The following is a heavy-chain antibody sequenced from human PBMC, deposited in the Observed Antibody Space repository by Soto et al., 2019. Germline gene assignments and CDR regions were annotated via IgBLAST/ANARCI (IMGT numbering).Heavy chain of an antibody. CDR3: ANDTTKWGFMGYSFDY. V-gene: IGHV3-23*01. CDR1: GFTFSGYA. CDR2: ISGSGDGT. D-gene: IGHD3-16*01. Sequence: EVQLLESGGGLIQPGGSLRLSCAASGFTFSGYAMSWVRQAPGKGLEWVSGISGSGDGTYYADAVKGRFTISRDNSKNTLYLQMNSLSAEATDVYYCANDTTKWGFMGYSFDYWGQGTLVTVSS. J-gene: IGHJ4*02.